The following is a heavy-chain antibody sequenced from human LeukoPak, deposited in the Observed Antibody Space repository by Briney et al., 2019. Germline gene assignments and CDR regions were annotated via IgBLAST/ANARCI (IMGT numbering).Heavy chain of an antibody. D-gene: IGHD3-22*01. CDR3: ARQRVESSGPFDY. CDR2: IYYSGST. V-gene: IGHV4-39*01. Sequence: SETLSLTCTVSGGSISSSSYYWGWIRQPPGKGLEWIGSIYYSGSTYYNPSLKSRVTISVDTSKDQFSLKLSSVTAAGTAVYYCARQRVESSGPFDYWGQGTLVTVSS. CDR1: GGSISSSSYY. J-gene: IGHJ4*02.